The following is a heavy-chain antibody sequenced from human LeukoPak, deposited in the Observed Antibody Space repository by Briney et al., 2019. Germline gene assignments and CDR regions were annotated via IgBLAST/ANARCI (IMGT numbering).Heavy chain of an antibody. Sequence: ASVKISCKASGYTFTGYYMHWVRQAPGQGLEWMGWINPNSGGTNYAQEFQGRVTMTRDTSISTAYMELSRLRSDDTAVYFCARATATAFDYWGQGTLVTVSS. V-gene: IGHV1-2*02. J-gene: IGHJ4*02. CDR2: INPNSGGT. CDR3: ARATATAFDY. CDR1: GYTFTGYY. D-gene: IGHD1-14*01.